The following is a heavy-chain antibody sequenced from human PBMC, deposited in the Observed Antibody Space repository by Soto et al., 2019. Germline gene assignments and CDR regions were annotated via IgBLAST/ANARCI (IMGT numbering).Heavy chain of an antibody. CDR3: ARVGHITNYGMAV. CDR2: IIPFFGTS. J-gene: IGHJ6*02. V-gene: IGHV1-69*01. Sequence: QVQLVQSGAEVKKPGSSVKVSCGASGGTFSSYPINWVRQAPGQGLEWMGGIIPFFGTSNYAQKFQGRVTITADESTSTAYMELRSLRSEDTGVYYCARVGHITNYGMAVWGQGTTVTVSS. D-gene: IGHD1-26*01. CDR1: GGTFSSYP.